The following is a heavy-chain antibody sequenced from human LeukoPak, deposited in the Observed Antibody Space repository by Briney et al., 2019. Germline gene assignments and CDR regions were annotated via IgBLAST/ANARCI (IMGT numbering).Heavy chain of an antibody. D-gene: IGHD1-14*01. CDR2: ISYDGNNK. CDR1: GFTFSSYA. Sequence: HPGGSLRLSCAASGFTFSSYAMHWVRQAPGKGLEWVAVISYDGNNKYYADSVKGRFTISRDNSKNTLYLQMNSLRAEDTAVYYCARDPVLLRITRFDYWGQGTLVTVSS. V-gene: IGHV3-30-3*01. J-gene: IGHJ4*02. CDR3: ARDPVLLRITRFDY.